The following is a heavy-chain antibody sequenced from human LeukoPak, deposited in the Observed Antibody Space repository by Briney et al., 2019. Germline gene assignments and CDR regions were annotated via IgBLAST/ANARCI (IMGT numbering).Heavy chain of an antibody. V-gene: IGHV1-18*01. CDR1: GYTFTSYG. Sequence: ASVKVSCKASGYTFTSYGISWVRQAPGQGLELMGWISAYNGNTNYAHKLQCRVTMTTDTSTSTAYMELRSLRSDETAVYYCARDSRRITMVRGVIPEYNWFDPWGQGTLVTISS. CDR3: ARDSRRITMVRGVIPEYNWFDP. J-gene: IGHJ5*02. D-gene: IGHD3-10*01. CDR2: ISAYNGNT.